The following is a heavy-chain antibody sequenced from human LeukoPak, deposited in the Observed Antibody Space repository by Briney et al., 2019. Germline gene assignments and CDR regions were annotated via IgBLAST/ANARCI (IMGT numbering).Heavy chain of an antibody. Sequence: EASVKVSCKASGYTFTSYYMHWVRQAPGQGLQWMGIINPSGGSTSYAQKFQGRVTMTRDTSTNTVYMEPSSLRSEDTAVYYCARVATYGETCPSPDWFDPWGQGTLVTVSS. CDR1: GYTFTSYY. V-gene: IGHV1-46*01. D-gene: IGHD4-17*01. J-gene: IGHJ5*02. CDR3: ARVATYGETCPSPDWFDP. CDR2: INPSGGST.